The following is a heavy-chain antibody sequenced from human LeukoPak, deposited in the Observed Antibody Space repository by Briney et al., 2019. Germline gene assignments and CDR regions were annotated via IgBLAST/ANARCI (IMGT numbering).Heavy chain of an antibody. CDR2: IGTAGDT. CDR3: ARKDGYNGMDV. CDR1: GFTFNIYD. J-gene: IGHJ6*02. Sequence: GGSLRLSCAASGFTFNIYDMHWVRQVTGKGLEWVSAIGTAGDTYYPGSVRGRFTISRENAKNSLYLQMNSLRAGDTAVYYCARKDGYNGMDVWGQGTTVTVSS. V-gene: IGHV3-13*01. D-gene: IGHD5-24*01.